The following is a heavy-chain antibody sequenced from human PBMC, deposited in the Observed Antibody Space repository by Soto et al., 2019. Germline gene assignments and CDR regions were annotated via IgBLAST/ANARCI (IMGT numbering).Heavy chain of an antibody. Sequence: SVKVSCKASGGTFSSYTISWVRQAPGQGLEWMGRIIPILGIANYAQKFQGRVTITADKSTSTAYMELSSLRSEDTAVYYCARKDPYGSGSYRAFDIWGQGTMVTVSS. V-gene: IGHV1-69*02. D-gene: IGHD3-10*01. J-gene: IGHJ3*02. CDR3: ARKDPYGSGSYRAFDI. CDR1: GGTFSSYT. CDR2: IIPILGIA.